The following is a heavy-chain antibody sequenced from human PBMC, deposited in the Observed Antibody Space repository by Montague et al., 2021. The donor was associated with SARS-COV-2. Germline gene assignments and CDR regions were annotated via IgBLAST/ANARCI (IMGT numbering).Heavy chain of an antibody. CDR3: ARRALGYCSGGSCYSGFDY. D-gene: IGHD2-15*01. CDR2: IYYSGST. CDR1: GGSVSSYY. V-gene: IGHV4-59*08. J-gene: IGHJ4*02. Sequence: SETLSLTCTVSGGSVSSYYWSWIRQPPGKGLEWIGYIYYSGSTNYNPSLKSRVTISVDTSKNQFSLKLSSVTAADTAVYYCARRALGYCSGGSCYSGFDYWGQGTLVTVSS.